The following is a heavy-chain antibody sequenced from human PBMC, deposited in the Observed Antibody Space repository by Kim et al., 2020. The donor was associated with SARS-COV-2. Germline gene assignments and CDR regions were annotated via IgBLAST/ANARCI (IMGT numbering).Heavy chain of an antibody. CDR2: INPNSGGT. CDR1: GYTFTGYY. D-gene: IGHD6-13*01. CDR3: ARSSIAAAGSLRGNWFDP. Sequence: ASVKVSCKASGYTFTGYYMHWVRQAPGQGLEWMGRINPNSGGTNYAQKFQGRVTMTRDTSISTAYMELSRLRSDDTAVYYCARSSIAAAGSLRGNWFDPWGQGTLVTVSS. V-gene: IGHV1-2*06. J-gene: IGHJ5*02.